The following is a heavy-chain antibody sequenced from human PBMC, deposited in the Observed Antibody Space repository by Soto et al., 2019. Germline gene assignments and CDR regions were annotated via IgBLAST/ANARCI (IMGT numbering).Heavy chain of an antibody. CDR2: IYYTGST. CDR3: ARLGSTNRRGSHYYGSDV. CDR1: NGSISSSTDY. V-gene: IGHV4-39*01. D-gene: IGHD2-2*01. Sequence: KPSETLSLTCSVSNGSISSSTDYWGWIRQPPGKGLEWIGSIYYTGSTFYNPPLKSRVTISSDTSKNQLSLRLSSVTAADTAVYYCARLGSTNRRGSHYYGSDVGGRGTTVTVS. J-gene: IGHJ6*02.